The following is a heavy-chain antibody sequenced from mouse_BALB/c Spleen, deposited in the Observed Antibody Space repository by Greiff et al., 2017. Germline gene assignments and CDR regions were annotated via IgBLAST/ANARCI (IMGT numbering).Heavy chain of an antibody. Sequence: QVQLQQSGAELAKPGASVKMSCKASGYTFTSYWMHWVKQRPGQGLEWIGYINPSTGYTEYNQKFKDKATLTADKSSSTAYMQLSSLTSEDSAVYYCAHYGSSYVPYAMDYWGQGTSVTVSS. CDR3: AHYGSSYVPYAMDY. CDR1: GYTFTSYW. CDR2: INPSTGYT. J-gene: IGHJ4*01. D-gene: IGHD1-1*01. V-gene: IGHV1-7*01.